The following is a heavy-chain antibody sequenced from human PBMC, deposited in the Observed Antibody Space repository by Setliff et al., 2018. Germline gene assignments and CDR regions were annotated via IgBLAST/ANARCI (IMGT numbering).Heavy chain of an antibody. J-gene: IGHJ6*01. CDR1: GQSFSDYY. V-gene: IGHV4-34*01. D-gene: IGHD2-2*02. Sequence: ASETLSLTCAIYGQSFSDYYWSWVRQPPGKGLEWIGEIYHSGSTNYNPSLKSRVTISVDTSKNQFSLKLSSVTAADTAVYYCARDRQYCSSPTCYSSYFYYYGMDVWG. CDR3: ARDRQYCSSPTCYSSYFYYYGMDV. CDR2: IYHSGST.